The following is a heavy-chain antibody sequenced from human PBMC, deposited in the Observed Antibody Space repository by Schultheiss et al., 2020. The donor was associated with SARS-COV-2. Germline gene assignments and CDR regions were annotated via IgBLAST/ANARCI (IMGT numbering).Heavy chain of an antibody. CDR3: AKDCCSSTSCYTVCYYYYMDV. D-gene: IGHD2-2*02. CDR2: IYYSGST. CDR1: GGSISSGGYY. V-gene: IGHV4-61*08. Sequence: SETLSLTCTVSGGSISSGGYYWSWIRQPPGKGLEWIGYIYYSGSTNYNPSLKSRVTISVDTSKNQFSLKLSSVTAADTAVYYCAKDCCSSTSCYTVCYYYYMDVWGKGTTVTVSS. J-gene: IGHJ6*03.